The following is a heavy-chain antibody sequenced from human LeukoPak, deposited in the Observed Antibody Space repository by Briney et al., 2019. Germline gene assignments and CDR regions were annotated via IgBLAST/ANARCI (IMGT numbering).Heavy chain of an antibody. CDR1: GYTFTSYG. CDR2: ISAYNGNT. J-gene: IGHJ5*02. Sequence: ASVKVSCKASGYTFTSYGISWVRQAPGQGLEWMGWISAYNGNTNYAQKLQGRVTMTRDTSTSTVYMELSGLRSEDTAVYYCARSQVYNWFDPWGQGTLVTVSS. CDR3: ARSQVYNWFDP. V-gene: IGHV1-18*01.